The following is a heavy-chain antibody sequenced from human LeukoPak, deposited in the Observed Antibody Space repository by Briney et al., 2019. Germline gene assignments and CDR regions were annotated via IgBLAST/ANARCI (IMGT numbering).Heavy chain of an antibody. Sequence: GGSLRLSCTASGFTFGDYAMSWVRQAPGKGLEWVGFIRNLAYGRAPEYAASVRVRFTISRDKYKSIAYLQMNSLKTEDTGIYYCTSDTGSYLAYYGLDVWGQGTTVTVSS. V-gene: IGHV3-49*04. D-gene: IGHD1-26*01. CDR2: IRNLAYGRAP. J-gene: IGHJ6*02. CDR3: TSDTGSYLAYYGLDV. CDR1: GFTFGDYA.